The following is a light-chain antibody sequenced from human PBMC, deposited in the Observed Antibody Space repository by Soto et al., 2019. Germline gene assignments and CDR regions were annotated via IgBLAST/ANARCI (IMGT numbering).Light chain of an antibody. V-gene: IGLV1-44*01. CDR2: SSY. CDR1: SSNIGGNP. CDR3: AAWDDSVNGVI. Sequence: QSVLTQPPSASGVPGQRVTISCSGSSSNIGGNPVTWYQHLPGTAPKLLIYSSYQRPSGVPDRVSGSKSGTSASLAIIGLQSEDEADYYRAAWDDSVNGVIFGGGTKLTVL. J-gene: IGLJ2*01.